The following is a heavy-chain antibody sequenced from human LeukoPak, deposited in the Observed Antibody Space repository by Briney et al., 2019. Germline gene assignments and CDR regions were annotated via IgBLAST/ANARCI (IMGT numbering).Heavy chain of an antibody. CDR3: AASGWLQLHYGMDV. V-gene: IGHV3-30-3*02. CDR2: ISYDGSNK. D-gene: IGHD5-24*01. J-gene: IGHJ6*02. CDR1: GFTFSSYA. Sequence: GGSLRLSCAASGFTFSSYAMHWVRQAPGKGLEWVAVISYDGSNKYYADSVKGRFTISRDNSKNTLYLQMNSLRAEDTAVYYCAASGWLQLHYGMDVWGQGTTVTVSS.